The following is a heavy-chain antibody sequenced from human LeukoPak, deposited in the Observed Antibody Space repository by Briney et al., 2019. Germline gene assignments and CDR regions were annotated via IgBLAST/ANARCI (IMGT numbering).Heavy chain of an antibody. J-gene: IGHJ4*02. Sequence: ASVKVSCKASGYTFTSYYMHWVRQAPGQGLEWMGIINPSGGSTSYAQKFQARVTMTRDTSTTTVYMELSSLRSEDTAVNYCARGPPPYGSGTYYLDYWGQGTLVTVSS. CDR3: ARGPPPYGSGTYYLDY. D-gene: IGHD3-10*01. CDR1: GYTFTSYY. V-gene: IGHV1-46*01. CDR2: INPSGGST.